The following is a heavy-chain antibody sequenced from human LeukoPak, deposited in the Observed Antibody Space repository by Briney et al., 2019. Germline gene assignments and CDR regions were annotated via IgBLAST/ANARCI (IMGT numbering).Heavy chain of an antibody. V-gene: IGHV3-23*01. CDR1: GFTFTTYA. D-gene: IGHD3-22*01. CDR3: AKGFPPFYDSTGYYFFDY. Sequence: PGGSLRLSCAASGFTFTTYAMSWVRQAPGKGLEWVSRISGSGGSTNYADSVKGRFTISRDNSKNTLSLQMNSLRAEDTAVYYCAKGFPPFYDSTGYYFFDYWGQGTLVTVSS. CDR2: ISGSGGST. J-gene: IGHJ4*02.